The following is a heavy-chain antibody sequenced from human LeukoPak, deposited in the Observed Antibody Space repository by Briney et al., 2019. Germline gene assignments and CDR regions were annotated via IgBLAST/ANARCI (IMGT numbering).Heavy chain of an antibody. CDR2: IIPIFGTA. J-gene: IGHJ4*02. V-gene: IGHV1-69*05. CDR1: AGTFSGYA. CDR3: ARLHYGSGRYFDY. Sequence: EASVKVSCKASAGTFSGYAISWVRQAPGQGLEWMGGIIPIFGTANYAQKFQGRVTITTDESTSTAYMELSSLRSEDTAVYYCARLHYGSGRYFDYWGQGTLVTVSS. D-gene: IGHD3-10*01.